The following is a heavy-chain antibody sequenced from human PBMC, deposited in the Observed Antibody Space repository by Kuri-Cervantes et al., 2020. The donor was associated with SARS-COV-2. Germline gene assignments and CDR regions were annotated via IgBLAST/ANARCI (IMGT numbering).Heavy chain of an antibody. Sequence: GESLKISCTGPGFTFGDDAMSWFRQVPGKGLRWVGFIRRRACGGTTQSDASVRGRFIISGDDSRRIAYLQMTGLRVEDTGTYFCARGGGDTAAIEYYSNFYMDVWGKGTSVTVSS. CDR2: IRRRACGGTT. CDR3: ARGGGDTAAIEYYSNFYMDV. CDR1: GFTFGDDA. D-gene: IGHD2-2*02. J-gene: IGHJ6*03. V-gene: IGHV3-49*03.